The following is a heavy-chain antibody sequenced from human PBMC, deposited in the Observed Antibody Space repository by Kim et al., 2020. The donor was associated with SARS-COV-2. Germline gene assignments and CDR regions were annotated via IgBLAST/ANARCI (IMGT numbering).Heavy chain of an antibody. J-gene: IGHJ4*02. D-gene: IGHD2-8*01. CDR3: AREWSALEY. V-gene: IGHV3-33*01. CDR2: MWADGDDK. Sequence: GGSLRISCAGSGFTLSSYAMHWVRQAPGKGLEWVAAMWADGDDKSYADSVKGRFTISRDKSKNTLDLQMNSLRAEDTAVYYCAREWSALEYWGQGTLVAVSS. CDR1: GFTLSSYA.